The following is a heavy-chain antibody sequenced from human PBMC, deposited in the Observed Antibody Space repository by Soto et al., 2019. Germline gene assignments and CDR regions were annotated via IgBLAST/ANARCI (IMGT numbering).Heavy chain of an antibody. CDR1: GYSISSGYY. D-gene: IGHD6-13*01. V-gene: IGHV4-38-2*01. Sequence: SETLSLTCAVSGYSISSGYYWGWIRQPPGKGLEWIGSISHSGSTYYNPSLKSRVTISVDTSKKQFSLKLTSVTAADTAVYYCERLRAWGDSSGPFDLWGQGTLVTVSS. CDR2: ISHSGST. J-gene: IGHJ4*02. CDR3: ERLRAWGDSSGPFDL.